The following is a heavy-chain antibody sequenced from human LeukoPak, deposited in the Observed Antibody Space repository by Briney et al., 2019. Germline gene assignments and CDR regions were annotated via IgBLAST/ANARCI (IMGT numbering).Heavy chain of an antibody. CDR1: GGSISSGSYY. D-gene: IGHD3-3*01. Sequence: SETLSLTCTVSGGSISSGSYYWSWIRQPAGKGLEWIGRIYTSGSTNYNPSLKSRVTISVDTSKNQFSLKLSSVTAADTAVYYCARARRGFLVPWGQGTLVTVSS. CDR3: ARARRGFLVP. CDR2: IYTSGST. J-gene: IGHJ5*02. V-gene: IGHV4-61*02.